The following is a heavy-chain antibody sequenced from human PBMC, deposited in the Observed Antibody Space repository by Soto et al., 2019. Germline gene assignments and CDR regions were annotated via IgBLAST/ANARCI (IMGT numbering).Heavy chain of an antibody. CDR2: IIPIFGTA. CDR3: ASHSSSWYPLDY. D-gene: IGHD6-13*01. V-gene: IGHV1-69*01. Sequence: QVQLVQSGAEVKKPGSSVKVSCKASGGTFSSYAISWVRQAPVQGLEWMGGIIPIFGTANYAKKFQGRVTITTDEATSTAYMELRSLRSGDTAVYYCASHSSSWYPLDYWGQGTLVTVSS. CDR1: GGTFSSYA. J-gene: IGHJ4*02.